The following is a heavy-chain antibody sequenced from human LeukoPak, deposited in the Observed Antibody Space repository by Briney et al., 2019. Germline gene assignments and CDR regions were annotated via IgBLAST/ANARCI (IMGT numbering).Heavy chain of an antibody. CDR2: IIPIFGTA. J-gene: IGHJ4*02. V-gene: IGHV1-69*13. Sequence: PGASVKVSCTASGGTFSSYAISWVRQAPGQGLEWMGGIIPIFGTANYAQKFQGRVTITADESTSTAYMELSSLRSDDTAVYYCARGRGLSPVAATRTFDYWGQGTLVTVSS. CDR1: GGTFSSYA. D-gene: IGHD2-15*01. CDR3: ARGRGLSPVAATRTFDY.